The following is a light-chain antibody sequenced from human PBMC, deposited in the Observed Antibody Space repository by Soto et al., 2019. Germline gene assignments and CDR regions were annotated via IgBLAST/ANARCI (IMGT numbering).Light chain of an antibody. J-gene: IGLJ1*01. V-gene: IGLV2-23*01. CDR1: KNDIGVYDF. CDR2: KGT. CDR3: CSSAPESTYV. Sequence: QSVLTQPPSASGSPGQSVTISCTGTKNDIGVYDFVSWYQHHPHKAPQVIIYKGTRRPSGVSNRFSGSTSGNAASLTISGLQADDEADYFCCSSAPESTYVFGTGTKV.